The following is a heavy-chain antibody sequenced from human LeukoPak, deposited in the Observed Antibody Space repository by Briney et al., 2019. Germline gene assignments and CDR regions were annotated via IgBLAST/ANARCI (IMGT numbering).Heavy chain of an antibody. CDR2: IKQDGSEK. V-gene: IGHV3-7*01. CDR1: GFTFSSYW. J-gene: IGHJ4*02. D-gene: IGHD1-26*01. CDR3: ARKIVGATRYYLYYFDY. Sequence: GGSLRLSCAASGFTFSSYWMSWVRQAPGKGLEWVANIKQDGSEKYYVDSVKGRFTISRDNAKNSLYLQMNSLRAEDTAVYYCARKIVGATRYYLYYFDYWGQGTLVTVSS.